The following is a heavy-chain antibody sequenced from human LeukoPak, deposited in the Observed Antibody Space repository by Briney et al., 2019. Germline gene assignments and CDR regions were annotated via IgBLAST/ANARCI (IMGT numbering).Heavy chain of an antibody. J-gene: IGHJ3*02. Sequence: SETLSLTCTVSGGSISSYYWSWIRQPPGKGLEWIGSIYYSGSTYYNPSLKSRVTISVDTSKNQFSLKLSSVTAADTAVYYCARSDDSSGYYFDAFDIWGQGTMVTVSS. CDR3: ARSDDSSGYYFDAFDI. D-gene: IGHD3-22*01. CDR1: GGSISSYY. V-gene: IGHV4-59*05. CDR2: IYYSGST.